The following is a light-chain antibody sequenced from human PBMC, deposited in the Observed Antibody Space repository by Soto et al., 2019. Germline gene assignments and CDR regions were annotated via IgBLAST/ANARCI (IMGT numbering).Light chain of an antibody. CDR2: KVS. Sequence: DVVMTQSPLSLPVTLGLPASISCRSSQSLVYSGGNTYLSWFQQRPCQSPRRLIYKVSNRDSGVPDRFSGSGSGTDFTLKISRVEAEDVGFYYCMQATHWPPTFGQGPKV. CDR1: QSLVYSGGNTY. J-gene: IGKJ1*01. V-gene: IGKV2-30*01. CDR3: MQATHWPPT.